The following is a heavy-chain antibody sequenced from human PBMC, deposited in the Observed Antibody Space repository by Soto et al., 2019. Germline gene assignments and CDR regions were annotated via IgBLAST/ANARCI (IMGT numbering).Heavy chain of an antibody. J-gene: IGHJ3*02. D-gene: IGHD3-22*01. V-gene: IGHV4-34*01. CDR1: GGSFSGYY. CDR2: INHSGST. CDR3: AREFKYYYDSSGYYCGDHDAFDI. Sequence: SETLSLTCAVYGGSFSGYYWSWIRQPPGKGLEWIGEINHSGSTNYNPSLKSRVTISVDTSKNQFSLKLSSVTAADTAVYYCAREFKYYYDSSGYYCGDHDAFDIWGQGTMVTVSS.